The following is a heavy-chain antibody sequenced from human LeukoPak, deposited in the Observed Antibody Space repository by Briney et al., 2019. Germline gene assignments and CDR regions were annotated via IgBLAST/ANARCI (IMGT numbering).Heavy chain of an antibody. CDR1: GGLISSRSCY. J-gene: IGHJ4*02. D-gene: IGHD6-13*01. Sequence: SETLSLTCAVSGGLISSRSCYWGWIRQPPGKGLEWIGSIYYTGSTYHNPSLKSRVTIPVDTSKNQFSLKLSSVTAADTAVYYCARSIAAAAAQGYWGQGTLVTVSS. V-gene: IGHV4-39*07. CDR3: ARSIAAAAAQGY. CDR2: IYYTGST.